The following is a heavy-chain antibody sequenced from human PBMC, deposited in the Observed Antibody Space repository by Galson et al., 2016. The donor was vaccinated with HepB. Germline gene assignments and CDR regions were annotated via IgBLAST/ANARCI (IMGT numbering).Heavy chain of an antibody. CDR3: ARHIPPRGGCFDP. CDR2: IYYIGST. J-gene: IGHJ5*02. CDR1: GGSIIRSSDY. Sequence: SETLSLTCTVSGGSIIRSSDYWGWIRQPPGKGLEWIASIYYIGSTYYNRSLKSRVTISVDTSKNQFSLKLTSVTAADTAVYYCARHIPPRGGCFDPWSQGTLVTVSS. V-gene: IGHV4-39*01. D-gene: IGHD2-15*01.